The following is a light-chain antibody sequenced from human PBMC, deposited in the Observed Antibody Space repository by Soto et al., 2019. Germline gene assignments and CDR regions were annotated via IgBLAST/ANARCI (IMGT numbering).Light chain of an antibody. V-gene: IGKV1-5*03. CDR2: KAS. CDR3: QHYYDYSWT. Sequence: DVQMTQSPSTLSASVGDRVTITCRASQRIGDWLAWFQQKPGRAPKLLNYKASSLESGVPSTFSGNAPGTEFTLTISSLQPDDFATYYCQHYYDYSWTFGQGTKVDIK. J-gene: IGKJ1*01. CDR1: QRIGDW.